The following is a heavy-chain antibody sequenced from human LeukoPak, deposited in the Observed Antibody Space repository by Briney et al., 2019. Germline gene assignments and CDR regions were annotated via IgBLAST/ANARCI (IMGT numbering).Heavy chain of an antibody. CDR3: ARGLDDFWSGLIHY. CDR1: GFTFSNAW. CDR2: IKSKTDGGTT. J-gene: IGHJ4*02. V-gene: IGHV3-15*01. Sequence: GGSLRLSCAASGFTFSNAWMSWVRQAPGKGLEWVGRIKSKTDGGTTDYAAPVKGRFTISRDDSKNTLYLQMNSLRAEDTAVYYCARGLDDFWSGLIHYWGQGTLVTVSS. D-gene: IGHD3-3*01.